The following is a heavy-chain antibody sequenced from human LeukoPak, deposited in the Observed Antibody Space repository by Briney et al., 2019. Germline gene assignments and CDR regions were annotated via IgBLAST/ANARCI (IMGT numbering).Heavy chain of an antibody. D-gene: IGHD2-15*01. Sequence: GGSLRLSCAASGFTFSSYGMHWVRQAPGKGLEWVAVIWNDGSYAYYADSVKGRFTISRDNSKNTLYLQMNSLRAEDTGVYYCVKPTRGSGGSFLFDYWGQGTLVAVSS. CDR1: GFTFSSYG. CDR3: VKPTRGSGGSFLFDY. V-gene: IGHV3-33*06. CDR2: IWNDGSYA. J-gene: IGHJ4*02.